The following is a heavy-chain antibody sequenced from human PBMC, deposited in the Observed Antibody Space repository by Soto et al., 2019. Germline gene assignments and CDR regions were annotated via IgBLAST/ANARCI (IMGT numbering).Heavy chain of an antibody. V-gene: IGHV3-74*01. D-gene: IGHD2-15*01. J-gene: IGHJ3*02. CDR1: GFTFFAYW. CDR2: INSDGSHT. CDR3: ARWPMGYCSGGSCYSVYAFDI. Sequence: GGSLRLSCAASGFTFFAYWIHWVRQVQGKGLVWVSRINSDGSHTSYADSVKGRFTISRDNAKNSLYLQMNSLRAEDTAVYYCARWPMGYCSGGSCYSVYAFDIWGQGTMVTVSS.